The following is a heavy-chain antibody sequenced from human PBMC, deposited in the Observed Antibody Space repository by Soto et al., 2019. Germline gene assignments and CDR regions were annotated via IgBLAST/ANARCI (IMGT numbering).Heavy chain of an antibody. CDR3: AKDYSYYDSSGYPGEIDY. D-gene: IGHD3-22*01. Sequence: GGSLRLSCAASGFTFSSYAMSWVRQAPGKGLEWVSAISGSGGSTYYAVSVKGRFTISRDNSKNTLYLQMNSLRAEDTAVYYCAKDYSYYDSSGYPGEIDYWGQGTLVTVSS. CDR2: ISGSGGST. V-gene: IGHV3-23*01. J-gene: IGHJ4*02. CDR1: GFTFSSYA.